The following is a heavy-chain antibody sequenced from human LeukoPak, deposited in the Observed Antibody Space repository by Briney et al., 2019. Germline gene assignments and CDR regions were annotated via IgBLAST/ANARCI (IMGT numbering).Heavy chain of an antibody. CDR2: ISSSGSTI. V-gene: IGHV3-48*03. CDR3: ARVIAVAGTDY. J-gene: IGHJ4*02. CDR1: GFTFSSYE. Sequence: GGSLRLSCAASGFTFSSYEMNWVRQAPGKGLEWVSYISSSGSTIYYADSVKGRFTISRDNAKNSLYLQMNSLRAEDTAVYYCARVIAVAGTDYCGQGTLVTVSA. D-gene: IGHD6-19*01.